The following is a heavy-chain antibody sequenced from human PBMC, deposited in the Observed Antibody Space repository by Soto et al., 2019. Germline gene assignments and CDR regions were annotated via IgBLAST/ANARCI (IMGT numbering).Heavy chain of an antibody. CDR2: IYSGGST. D-gene: IGHD3-9*01. CDR3: AHRPPAYYDILTGYSN. V-gene: IGHV3-53*05. J-gene: IGHJ4*02. CDR1: GFTVSSNY. Sequence: PGGSLRLSCAASGFTVSSNYMSWVRQAPGKGLEWVSVIYSGGSTYYADSVKGRFTISRDNSKNQVVLTMTNMDPVDTATYYCAHRPPAYYDILTGYSNWGQGTLVTVSS.